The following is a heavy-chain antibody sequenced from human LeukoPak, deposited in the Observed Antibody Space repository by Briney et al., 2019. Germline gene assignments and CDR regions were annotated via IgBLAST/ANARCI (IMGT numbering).Heavy chain of an antibody. Sequence: SETLSLTCAVSGYSISSGYYWGWIRQHPGKGLEWIGSIYHSGSTYYNPSLKSRVTISVDTSKNQFSLKLSSVTAADTAVYYCATLRITMVRGVIQPPDYWGQGTLVTVSS. CDR2: IYHSGST. CDR3: ATLRITMVRGVIQPPDY. J-gene: IGHJ4*02. D-gene: IGHD3-10*01. CDR1: GYSISSGYY. V-gene: IGHV4-38-2*01.